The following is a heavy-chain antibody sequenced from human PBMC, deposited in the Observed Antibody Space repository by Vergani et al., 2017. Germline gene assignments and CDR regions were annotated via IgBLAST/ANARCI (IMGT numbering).Heavy chain of an antibody. Sequence: QVQLVQSGAEVKKPGASVRVSCKASGYSFNSHYIHWVRQAPGQGLEWMGIINPSGSFTNYAQKFQGRITMTRATSTSTIYMELSSLRSDDTAMSYCARGRPRNYNSAGHLEKFDSWGQGTLVTVSS. CDR3: ARGRPRNYNSAGHLEKFDS. J-gene: IGHJ5*01. CDR1: GYSFNSHY. D-gene: IGHD6-19*01. V-gene: IGHV1-46*02. CDR2: INPSGSFT.